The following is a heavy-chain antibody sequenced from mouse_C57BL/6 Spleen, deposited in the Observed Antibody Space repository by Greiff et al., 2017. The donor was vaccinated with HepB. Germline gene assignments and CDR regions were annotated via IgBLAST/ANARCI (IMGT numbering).Heavy chain of an antibody. D-gene: IGHD1-1*01. J-gene: IGHJ2*01. CDR3: ARAGYGRSYFDY. Sequence: QVQLQQPGAELVKPGASVKLSCKASGYTFTSYWMHWVKQRPGQGLEWIGMIHPNSGSTNYNEKFKSKTTLTVDKSSSTAYMQLSSLTSEDSAVYYWARAGYGRSYFDYWGQGTTLTVSS. CDR1: GYTFTSYW. CDR2: IHPNSGST. V-gene: IGHV1-64*01.